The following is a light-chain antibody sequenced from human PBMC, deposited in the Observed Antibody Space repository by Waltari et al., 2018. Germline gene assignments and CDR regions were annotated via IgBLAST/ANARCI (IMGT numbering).Light chain of an antibody. V-gene: IGKV1-6*01. Sequence: AIQMTQSPSSLSASVGDRVTITCRASQGIRNYLGWYQQKPGKAPKLLIYAAASLQSGVPARFSGSGSGTDFTLTISSLQPEDFATYYCLQDYNYPLTFGQGTKLEIK. J-gene: IGKJ2*01. CDR2: AAA. CDR1: QGIRNY. CDR3: LQDYNYPLT.